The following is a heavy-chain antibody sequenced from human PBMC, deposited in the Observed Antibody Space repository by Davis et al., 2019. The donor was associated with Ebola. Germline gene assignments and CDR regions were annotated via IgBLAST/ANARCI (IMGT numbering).Heavy chain of an antibody. CDR3: ARARGYCSDTSCPAYGMDV. CDR2: FIPVFHAP. J-gene: IGHJ6*02. CDR1: GGTFSSYE. D-gene: IGHD2-15*01. V-gene: IGHV1-69*13. Sequence: SVKVSCKAPGGTFSSYEIIWVRQAPGQGLEWMGGFIPVFHAPNYAQKFQGRVTITADESTSTVYLEMSSLTSENTAVYYCARARGYCSDTSCPAYGMDVWGQGTTVTVSS.